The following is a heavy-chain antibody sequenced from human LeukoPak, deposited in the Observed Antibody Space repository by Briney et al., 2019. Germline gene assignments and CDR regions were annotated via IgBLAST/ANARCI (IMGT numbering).Heavy chain of an antibody. CDR2: IYTSGST. J-gene: IGHJ4*02. Sequence: PSETLSLTCTVSGGSISSGAYYWSWIRQPAGKGLEWIGRIYTSGSTDYNPSLKSRVTISLDTSKNQFSLNLSSMTAADTALYFCARDAPTAYCRGGTCYFDYWGQGTLVTVSS. CDR1: GGSISSGAYY. D-gene: IGHD2-21*01. CDR3: ARDAPTAYCRGGTCYFDY. V-gene: IGHV4-61*02.